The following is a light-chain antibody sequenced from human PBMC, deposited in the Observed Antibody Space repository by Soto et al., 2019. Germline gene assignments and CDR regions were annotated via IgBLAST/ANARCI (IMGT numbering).Light chain of an antibody. CDR1: QSVSSY. CDR3: QQYNYWPPKIT. Sequence: VLTQSPATLSLSPGERATLSCRASQSVSSYLAWYQQKPGHAPRLLIYDTSNRATGVPARFSGSGSGTDFTLNISSLEPEDFAVYYCQQYNYWPPKITFGQGTRLEI. J-gene: IGKJ5*01. CDR2: DTS. V-gene: IGKV3-11*01.